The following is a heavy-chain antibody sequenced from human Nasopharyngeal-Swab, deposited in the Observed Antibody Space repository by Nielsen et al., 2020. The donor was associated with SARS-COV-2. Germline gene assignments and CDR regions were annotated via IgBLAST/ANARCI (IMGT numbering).Heavy chain of an antibody. Sequence: WIRQPPGKGLEWIGEINHSGSTNYNPSLKRRVTISVDTSKNQFSLKLSSVTAADTAVYYCARVPLGRVRGVNLFDYWGQGTLVTVSS. CDR3: ARVPLGRVRGVNLFDY. CDR2: INHSGST. V-gene: IGHV4-34*01. D-gene: IGHD3-10*01. J-gene: IGHJ4*02.